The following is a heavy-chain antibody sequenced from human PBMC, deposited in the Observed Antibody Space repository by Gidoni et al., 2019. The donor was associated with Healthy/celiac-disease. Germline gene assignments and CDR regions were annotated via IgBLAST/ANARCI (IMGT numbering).Heavy chain of an antibody. D-gene: IGHD3-9*01. CDR1: GYTFTSYA. CDR3: ASGYVLRYFDWSLPDKH. Sequence: QVQLVQSGAEVKKPVASVKVSCKASGYTFTSYAMHWVRQAPGQRLEWMGWINAGNGNTKYSQKVQGRVTITRDTSASTAYMELSSLRSEDTAVYYCASGYVLRYFDWSLPDKHWGQGTTVTVSS. V-gene: IGHV1-3*01. CDR2: INAGNGNT. J-gene: IGHJ6*02.